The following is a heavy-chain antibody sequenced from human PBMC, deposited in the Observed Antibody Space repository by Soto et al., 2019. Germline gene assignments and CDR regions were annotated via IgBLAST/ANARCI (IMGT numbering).Heavy chain of an antibody. CDR2: IYYSGST. D-gene: IGHD4-17*01. J-gene: IGHJ4*02. CDR1: GGYISSSSYY. V-gene: IGHV4-39*01. Sequence: SETLSLTCTVSGGYISSSSYYWGWIRQPPGKGLEWIGSIYYSGSTYYNPSLKSRVTISVDTSKNQFSLKLSSVTAADTAVYYCAKAYDYGGNEFDYWGQGTLVTVSS. CDR3: AKAYDYGGNEFDY.